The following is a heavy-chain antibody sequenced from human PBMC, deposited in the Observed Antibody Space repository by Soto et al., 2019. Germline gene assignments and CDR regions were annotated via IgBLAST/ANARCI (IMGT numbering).Heavy chain of an antibody. CDR3: ARSYYYDSSGYYEDAFDI. Sequence: GGSLTLSCATSGFTFSSSGMHWVRQAPGKGLEWVAVIWYDGSNKYYADSVKGRFTISRDNSKNTLYLQMNSLRAKDTAVYYCARSYYYDSSGYYEDAFDIWGQGT. J-gene: IGHJ3*02. D-gene: IGHD3-22*01. CDR2: IWYDGSNK. V-gene: IGHV3-33*01. CDR1: GFTFSSSG.